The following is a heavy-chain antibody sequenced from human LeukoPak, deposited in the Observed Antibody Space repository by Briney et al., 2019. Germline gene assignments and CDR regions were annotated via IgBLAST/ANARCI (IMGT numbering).Heavy chain of an antibody. D-gene: IGHD3-10*01. Sequence: GGSLRLSCAASGFTFRRYWMSCVRQAPGKGLEWVANIKEDGSEKHYVDSVKGRFTISRDNAKNSLYLQMNSLRAEDTAVYYCARDSGSGSYLYDWFDPWGQGTLVTVSS. CDR1: GFTFRRYW. CDR2: IKEDGSEK. CDR3: ARDSGSGSYLYDWFDP. V-gene: IGHV3-7*04. J-gene: IGHJ5*02.